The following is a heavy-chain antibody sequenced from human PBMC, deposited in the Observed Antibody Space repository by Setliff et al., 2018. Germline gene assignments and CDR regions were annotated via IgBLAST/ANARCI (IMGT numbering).Heavy chain of an antibody. V-gene: IGHV4-59*11. CDR3: ARGKTFFGAFIRAFDI. CDR1: GGSISCHY. CDR2: IYYSGST. Sequence: PSETLSLTCTVSGGSISCHYWSWIRQPPGKGLEWIGSIYYSGSTNYNPSLKSRVTISVDTSKNQFSLKLSSVTAADTAVYHCARGKTFFGAFIRAFDIWGQGRMVTVSS. J-gene: IGHJ3*02. D-gene: IGHD3-3*01.